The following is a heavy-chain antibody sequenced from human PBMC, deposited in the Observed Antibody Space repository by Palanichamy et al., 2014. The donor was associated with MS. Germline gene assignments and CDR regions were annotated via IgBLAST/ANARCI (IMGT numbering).Heavy chain of an antibody. Sequence: QVQLVQSGAEVKKPGSSVKVSCKDSGDTFITYAFSWVRQAPGQGLEWMGRISPLLGTTHYAQRFQGRVTITADESSSTVFTDLSSLRSDDTAVYFCARDYNDRSGYFHWGQGTLVTVSS. V-gene: IGHV1-69*11. CDR3: ARDYNDRSGYFH. CDR2: ISPLLGTT. CDR1: GDTFITYA. D-gene: IGHD3-22*01. J-gene: IGHJ4*02.